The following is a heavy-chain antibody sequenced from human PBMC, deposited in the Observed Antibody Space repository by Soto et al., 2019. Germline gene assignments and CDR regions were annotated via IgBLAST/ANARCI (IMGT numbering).Heavy chain of an antibody. Sequence: PGGSLRLSCAASEFTFSDYYMGWVRQAPGKGLEWVSYISTSGGYTTYADSVKGRFTISRDIAKNSLYLQMNSLRAEDTAVYYCARGAYYYDSSGLSYWGQGTLVTVSS. J-gene: IGHJ4*02. CDR3: ARGAYYYDSSGLSY. CDR1: EFTFSDYY. D-gene: IGHD3-22*01. CDR2: ISTSGGYT. V-gene: IGHV3-11*06.